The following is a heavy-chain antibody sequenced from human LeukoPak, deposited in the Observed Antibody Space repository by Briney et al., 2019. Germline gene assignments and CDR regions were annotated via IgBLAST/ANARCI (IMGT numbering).Heavy chain of an antibody. J-gene: IGHJ4*02. D-gene: IGHD1-26*01. V-gene: IGHV3-33*01. CDR1: GFTFSSYG. CDR3: ARGGELLRPADY. CDR2: IWYDGSDK. Sequence: GGSLRLSCAASGFTFSSYGMHWVRQAPGKGLEWVAVIWYDGSDKYYADSVKGRFTISRDNSKNTLYLQMNNLRAEDTAVYYCARGGELLRPADYWGQGTLVTVSS.